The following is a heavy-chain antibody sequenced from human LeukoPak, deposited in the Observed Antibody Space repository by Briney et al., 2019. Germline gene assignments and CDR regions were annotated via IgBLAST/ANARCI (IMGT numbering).Heavy chain of an antibody. CDR1: GASITDHF. Sequence: PSETLSLTCTVSGASITDHFWSWIRQPPGKGLEWIGYVFNGGSTNYNPSLKSQVTMSLDPSRDQFSLRLSSVTTADTAIYYCATRPAASTWYGVFDYWSQGTLVTVSS. V-gene: IGHV4-59*11. D-gene: IGHD6-13*01. CDR3: ATRPAASTWYGVFDY. CDR2: VFNGGST. J-gene: IGHJ4*02.